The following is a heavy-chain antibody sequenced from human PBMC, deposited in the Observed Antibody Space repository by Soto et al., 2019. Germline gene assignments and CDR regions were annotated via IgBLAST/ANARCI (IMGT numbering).Heavy chain of an antibody. Sequence: PSETLSLTCAVYGGSFSGYYWSWIRQPPGKGLEWIGEINHSGSTNYNPSLKSRVTISVDTSKNQFSLKLSSVTAADTAVYYCARLRSGSYFPAYYFDYWGQGTLVTVSS. CDR3: ARLRSGSYFPAYYFDY. J-gene: IGHJ4*02. D-gene: IGHD1-26*01. V-gene: IGHV4-34*01. CDR1: GGSFSGYY. CDR2: INHSGST.